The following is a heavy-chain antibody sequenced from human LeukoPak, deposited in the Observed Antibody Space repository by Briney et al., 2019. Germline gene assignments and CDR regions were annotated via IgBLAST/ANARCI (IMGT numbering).Heavy chain of an antibody. CDR1: GYTFTSYG. V-gene: IGHV1-18*01. CDR3: AGTIPLYSGSYQPGVDY. J-gene: IGHJ4*02. Sequence: ASVKVSCKASGYTFTSYGISWVRQAPGQGLEWMGWISAYNGNTNYAQKLQGRVTMTTDTSTSTAYMELSSLRSEDTAVYYCAGTIPLYSGSYQPGVDYWGQGTLVTVSS. CDR2: ISAYNGNT. D-gene: IGHD1-26*01.